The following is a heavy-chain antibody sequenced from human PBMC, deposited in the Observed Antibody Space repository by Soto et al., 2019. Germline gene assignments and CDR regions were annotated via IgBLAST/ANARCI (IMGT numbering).Heavy chain of an antibody. CDR2: IDDSGST. D-gene: IGHD1-1*01. CDR3: ARQGRNTRIVLIKHYATDF. J-gene: IGHJ6*02. Sequence: SETLSLTCTVSGGSISSSSYYWGWIRQPPGKGLEWIGVIDDSGSTHYSESLKSRVTISVDTSKNQFSLKVSSVTATDTAVYYCARQGRNTRIVLIKHYATDFWGQGTAVTVSS. V-gene: IGHV4-39*01. CDR1: GGSISSSSYY.